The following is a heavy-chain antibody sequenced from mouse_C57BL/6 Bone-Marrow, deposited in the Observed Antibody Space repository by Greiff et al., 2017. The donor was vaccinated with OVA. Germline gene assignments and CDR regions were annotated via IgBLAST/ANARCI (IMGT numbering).Heavy chain of an antibody. V-gene: IGHV1-19*01. J-gene: IGHJ3*01. CDR1: GYTFTDYY. CDR3: ARCGYPWFAY. CDR2: INPYNGGT. Sequence: EVHLVESGPVLVKPGASVKMSCKASGYTFTDYYMNWVKQSHGKSLEWIGVINPYNGGTSYNQKFKGKATLTVDKSSSTAYMELNSLTSEDSAVYYCARCGYPWFAYWGQGTLVTVSA.